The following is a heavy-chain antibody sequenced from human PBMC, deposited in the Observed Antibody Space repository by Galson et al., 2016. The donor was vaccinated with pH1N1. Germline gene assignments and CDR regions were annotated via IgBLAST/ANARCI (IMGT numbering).Heavy chain of an antibody. J-gene: IGHJ4*02. CDR1: GDSIGTYY. Sequence: ETLSLTCTVSGDSIGTYYWSWIRQSPGRGPEWIGQIHHSGKTGYNPSLEGRLTMSIDTSKNQFSLRLTYVTAADAAVYYCARYRITSSEGYFDFWGQGTRVTVSS. CDR3: ARYRITSSEGYFDF. CDR2: IHHSGKT. D-gene: IGHD3-16*02. V-gene: IGHV4-59*01.